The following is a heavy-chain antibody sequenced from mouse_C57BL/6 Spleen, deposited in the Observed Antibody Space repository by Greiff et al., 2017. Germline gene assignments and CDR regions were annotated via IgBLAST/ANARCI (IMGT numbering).Heavy chain of an antibody. CDR3: ARRFTTVGLHAMDY. J-gene: IGHJ4*01. D-gene: IGHD1-1*01. CDR1: GYTFTDYY. Sequence: EVRLQQSGPELVKPGASVKISCKASGYTFTDYYMNWVKQSHGKSLEWIGDINPNNGGTSYNQKFKGKATLTVDKSSSTAYMELRSLTSEDSAVYYCARRFTTVGLHAMDYWGQGTSVTVSS. V-gene: IGHV1-26*01. CDR2: INPNNGGT.